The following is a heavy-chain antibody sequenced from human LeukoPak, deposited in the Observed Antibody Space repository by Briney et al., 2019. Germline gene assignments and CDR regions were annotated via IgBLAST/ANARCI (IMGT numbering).Heavy chain of an antibody. J-gene: IGHJ4*02. V-gene: IGHV3-23*01. D-gene: IGHD3-22*01. CDR3: AKGPYALGYYYDTAD. CDR2: ISGSGGST. Sequence: GGSLRLSCAASGFTFSSYAMSWVRQAPGKGLEWVSAISGSGGSTYYADSVKGRFTISRDNSKNTLYLQMNSLRAEDTAVYYCAKGPYALGYYYDTADWGQETLVTVSS. CDR1: GFTFSSYA.